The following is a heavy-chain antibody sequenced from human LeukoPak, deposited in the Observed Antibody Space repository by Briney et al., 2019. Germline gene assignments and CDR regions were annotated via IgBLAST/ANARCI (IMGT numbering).Heavy chain of an antibody. CDR2: IYYSGST. Sequence: PSETLSLTCTVSGGSISSYYWSWIRQPPGKGLEWIGYIYYSGSTNYNPSLKSRVTISVDTSKNQLSLKLSSVTAADTAVYYCARALGQLDFDYWGQGTLVTVSS. J-gene: IGHJ4*02. D-gene: IGHD6-13*01. CDR1: GGSISSYY. CDR3: ARALGQLDFDY. V-gene: IGHV4-59*01.